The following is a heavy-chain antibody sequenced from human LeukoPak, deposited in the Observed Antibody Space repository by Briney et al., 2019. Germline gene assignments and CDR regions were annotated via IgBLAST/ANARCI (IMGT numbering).Heavy chain of an antibody. J-gene: IGHJ4*02. CDR3: AREDYDILTGYYRHFDY. CDR2: IRYDGSNK. CDR1: GFTFNTYG. V-gene: IGHV3-30*02. D-gene: IGHD3-9*01. Sequence: GGSLRLSSAASGFTFNTYGMHWVRQAPGKGLEWVAFIRYDGSNKHYADSVRGRFTISRDNSKNTLFLQMNSLRPEDTAVYYCAREDYDILTGYYRHFDYWGQGTLVTVSS.